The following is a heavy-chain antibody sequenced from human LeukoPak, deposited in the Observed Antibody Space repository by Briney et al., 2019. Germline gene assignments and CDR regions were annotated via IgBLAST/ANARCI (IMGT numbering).Heavy chain of an antibody. V-gene: IGHV4-30-2*01. CDR3: ARLVAGYYFDY. CDR1: GGSISSGGYS. CDR2: IYHSGSI. J-gene: IGHJ4*02. D-gene: IGHD6-19*01. Sequence: PSETLSLTCAVSGGSISSGGYSWSWIRQPPGKGLEWIGYIYHSGSIHYNPSLKSRVTISVDRSKNQFSLKLSSVTAADTAVYYCARLVAGYYFDYWGQGTLVTVSS.